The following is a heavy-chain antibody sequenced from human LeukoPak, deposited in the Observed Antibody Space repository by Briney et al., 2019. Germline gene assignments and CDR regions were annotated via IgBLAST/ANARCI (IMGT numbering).Heavy chain of an antibody. Sequence: GGSLRLSCAASGFTFSSYAMSWVRQAPGKGLEWVSAISGSGGSTYYADSVKGRFTISRDNSKNTLYLQMNSLRAEDTAVYYCANSPSPSSGWKDAFDIWGQGTMVTVSS. CDR3: ANSPSPSSGWKDAFDI. CDR2: ISGSGGST. D-gene: IGHD6-19*01. CDR1: GFTFSSYA. V-gene: IGHV3-23*01. J-gene: IGHJ3*02.